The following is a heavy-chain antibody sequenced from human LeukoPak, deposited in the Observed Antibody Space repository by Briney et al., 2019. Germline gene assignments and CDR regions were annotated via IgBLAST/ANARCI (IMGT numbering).Heavy chain of an antibody. CDR2: IIPIFGTA. Sequence: SVKVSCKASGGTFSSYAISWVRQAPGQGLEWMGGIIPIFGTANYAQKFQGRVTITTDESTSTAYMELSSLRSEDTAVYYCAREDVIAAAGTGAFDIWGQGKMVTVSS. V-gene: IGHV1-69*05. CDR1: GGTFSSYA. J-gene: IGHJ3*02. D-gene: IGHD6-13*01. CDR3: AREDVIAAAGTGAFDI.